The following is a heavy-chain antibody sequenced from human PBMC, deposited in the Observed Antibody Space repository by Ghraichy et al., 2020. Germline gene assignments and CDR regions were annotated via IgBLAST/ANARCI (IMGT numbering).Heavy chain of an antibody. CDR2: IKQDGSEK. V-gene: IGHV3-7*03. J-gene: IGHJ3*02. D-gene: IGHD2/OR15-2a*01. CDR3: ARDIVGILGAFDDDDAFDI. CDR1: GFTFSSYW. Sequence: GGSLRLSCAASGFTFSSYWMSWVRQAPGKGLEWVANIKQDGSEKYYVDSVKGRFTISRDNAKNSLYLQMNSLRAEDTAVYYCARDIVGILGAFDDDDAFDIWGQGTMVTVSS.